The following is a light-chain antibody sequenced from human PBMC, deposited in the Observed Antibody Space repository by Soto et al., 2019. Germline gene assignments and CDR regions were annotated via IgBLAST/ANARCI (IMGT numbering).Light chain of an antibody. J-gene: IGLJ3*02. CDR1: NSNIGHSS. V-gene: IGLV1-51*01. Sequence: QSVLTQPPSVSAAPGQKVTISCSGSNSNIGHSSVSWYQQLPGTAPKLLISDNDKRPSGIPDRFSGSKSGTSATLGITGLQTGDEADYYCGTWDNSLSSGVFGGGTKLTVL. CDR2: DND. CDR3: GTWDNSLSSGV.